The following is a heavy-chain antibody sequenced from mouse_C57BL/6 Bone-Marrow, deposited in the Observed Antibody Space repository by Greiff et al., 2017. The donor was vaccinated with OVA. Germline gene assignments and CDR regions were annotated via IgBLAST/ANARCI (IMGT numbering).Heavy chain of an antibody. CDR3: ARFLIYYYGSWYFDV. V-gene: IGHV1-9*01. D-gene: IGHD1-1*01. Sequence: QVQLKQSGAELMKPGASVKLSCKATGYTFTGYWIEWVKQRPGHGLEWIGEILPGSGSTTYNEKFKGKATFTADTSSNTAYMQLSSLTTEDSAIYYCARFLIYYYGSWYFDVWGTGTTVTVSS. CDR1: GYTFTGYW. J-gene: IGHJ1*03. CDR2: ILPGSGST.